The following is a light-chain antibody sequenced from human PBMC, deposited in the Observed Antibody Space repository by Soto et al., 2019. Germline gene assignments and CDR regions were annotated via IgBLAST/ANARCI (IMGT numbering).Light chain of an antibody. CDR1: SSDVGGYNY. CDR2: DVS. Sequence: QSALTQPASVSGSPGQSITISCTGTSSDVGGYNYVSWYQQHPGKAPKFMIYDVSNRPSGVSNRFSGSKSGNTASLTISGLQAEDEAGYYCSSYTSSSPYVVFGGGTKLTVL. V-gene: IGLV2-14*01. CDR3: SSYTSSSPYVV. J-gene: IGLJ2*01.